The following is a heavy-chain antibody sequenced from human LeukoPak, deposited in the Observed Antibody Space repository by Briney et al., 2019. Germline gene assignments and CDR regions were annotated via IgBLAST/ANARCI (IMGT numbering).Heavy chain of an antibody. CDR3: ARGRGYCSSTSCYTPFDY. J-gene: IGHJ4*02. CDR2: ISSSSSYI. CDR1: GFTFSSYS. V-gene: IGHV3-21*01. D-gene: IGHD2-2*02. Sequence: GGSLRLSCAASGFTFSSYSMNWVRQAPGKGLEWVSSISSSSSYIYYADSVKGRFTISRDNAKNSLYLQMNSLSAEDTAVYYCARGRGYCSSTSCYTPFDYWGQGTLVTVSS.